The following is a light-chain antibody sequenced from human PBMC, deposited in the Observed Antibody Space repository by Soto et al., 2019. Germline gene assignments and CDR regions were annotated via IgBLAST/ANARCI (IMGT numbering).Light chain of an antibody. Sequence: QAVVTQEPSLTVSPGGTVTLTCASSTGAVTSGYYPNWFQQKPGQPPRALIYSTSNTHSWTPARFSGSLLGGKAALTLSGVQPEDEAEYYCLLYYGDTWVFGGGTKLTV. V-gene: IGLV7-43*01. CDR1: TGAVTSGYY. CDR2: STS. J-gene: IGLJ3*02. CDR3: LLYYGDTWV.